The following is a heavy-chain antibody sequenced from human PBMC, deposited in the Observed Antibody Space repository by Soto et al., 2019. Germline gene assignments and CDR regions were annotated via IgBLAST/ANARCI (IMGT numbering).Heavy chain of an antibody. CDR3: ARRVWMGRRGAGAFDI. Sequence: ASVKVSCKASRYTFTDYFVHWVRQAPGQGLEWMGWIKPKSGGTNYAQKFQDWVTMTRDTSLSTAYMELNRLTSDDTAVYYCARRVWMGRRGAGAFDIWGQGTMVTVSS. V-gene: IGHV1-2*04. CDR2: IKPKSGGT. CDR1: RYTFTDYF. D-gene: IGHD3-16*01. J-gene: IGHJ3*02.